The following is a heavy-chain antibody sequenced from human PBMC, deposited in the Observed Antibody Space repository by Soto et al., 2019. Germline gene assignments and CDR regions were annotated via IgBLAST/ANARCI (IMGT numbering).Heavy chain of an antibody. J-gene: IGHJ4*02. Sequence: PGGSLRLSCAASGFTFSSYAMYWFRQAPGKGLEWVPVIWSDGSNEYYVDSVKGRFTISRDNSKNTLYLQMNSLRAEDTAVYYCARDLQNWNDPLRFDYWGQGTLVTVSS. V-gene: IGHV3-33*01. CDR2: IWSDGSNE. CDR3: ARDLQNWNDPLRFDY. D-gene: IGHD1-1*01. CDR1: GFTFSSYA.